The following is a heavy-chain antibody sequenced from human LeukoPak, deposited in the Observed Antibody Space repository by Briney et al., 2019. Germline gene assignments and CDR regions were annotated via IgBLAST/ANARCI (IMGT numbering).Heavy chain of an antibody. Sequence: PPGGSLRLSCAASGFNFSSYGMHWVRQAPGKGLEWVTSIWFDGSNIHYADSVKGRVIISRDNSKSALYLQMNSLRAEDTAIYYCARDSLPMAVTGPFDHWGQGALVTVSS. V-gene: IGHV3-33*01. CDR2: IWFDGSNI. CDR3: ARDSLPMAVTGPFDH. CDR1: GFNFSSYG. J-gene: IGHJ4*02. D-gene: IGHD6-19*01.